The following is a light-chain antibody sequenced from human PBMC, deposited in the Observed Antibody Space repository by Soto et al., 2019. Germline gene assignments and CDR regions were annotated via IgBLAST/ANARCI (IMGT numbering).Light chain of an antibody. Sequence: EVVLTQSPATLSLSLGERANLSCRASQSFRGLLAWYQHKPAQAPRLLIYDAYNRATGIPPRFSGSGSWTDFTLTISSLEPEDSAVYYCQQRHMWPITFGQGTRLEIK. J-gene: IGKJ5*01. CDR2: DAY. CDR1: QSFRGL. CDR3: QQRHMWPIT. V-gene: IGKV3-11*01.